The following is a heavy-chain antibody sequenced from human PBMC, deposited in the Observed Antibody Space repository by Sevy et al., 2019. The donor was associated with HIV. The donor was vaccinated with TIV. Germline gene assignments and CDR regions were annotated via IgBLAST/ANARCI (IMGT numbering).Heavy chain of an antibody. J-gene: IGHJ4*02. V-gene: IGHV1-24*01. CDR3: ATTKDYYEGSGDPFDY. CDR1: GSTLTQLS. D-gene: IGHD3-22*01. CDR2: FDPEDGET. Sequence: ASVKVSCRVSGSTLTQLSMHWVRQTPGKGLEWLGSFDPEDGETIYAQKFQGRVTLTEDTSTDTAYMDLSSLRSGDTAVYYCATTKDYYEGSGDPFDYWDQGTLVTVSS.